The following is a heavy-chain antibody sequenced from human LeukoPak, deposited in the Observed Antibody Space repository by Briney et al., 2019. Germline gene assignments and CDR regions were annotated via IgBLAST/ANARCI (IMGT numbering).Heavy chain of an antibody. CDR2: INHSGST. Sequence: SETLSLTCAVYGGSFSGYYWSWIRQPPGKGLEWIGEINHSGSTNYNPSLKSRVTISVDTSKNQFSLKLSSVTAADTAVYYCARGRIQLWSQHFDYWGQGTLVPVSS. D-gene: IGHD5-18*01. CDR1: GGSFSGYY. CDR3: ARGRIQLWSQHFDY. V-gene: IGHV4-34*01. J-gene: IGHJ4*02.